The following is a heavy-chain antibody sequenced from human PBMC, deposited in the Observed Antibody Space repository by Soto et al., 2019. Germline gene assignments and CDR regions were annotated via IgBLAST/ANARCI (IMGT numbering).Heavy chain of an antibody. J-gene: IGHJ4*02. CDR1: GGTLSRSA. D-gene: IGHD6-13*01. Sequence: QVQLVQSGAEVKKPGSSVKVSCKASGGTLSRSAISWVRQAPGQGLEWMGGIIPIFGPAIYAQKFRGRVSIIAEESTRTAYIEMSSLRSEDTAVYYCGTGSSWTKVESWGQGTLVTVSS. CDR2: IIPIFGPA. CDR3: GTGSSWTKVES. V-gene: IGHV1-69*01.